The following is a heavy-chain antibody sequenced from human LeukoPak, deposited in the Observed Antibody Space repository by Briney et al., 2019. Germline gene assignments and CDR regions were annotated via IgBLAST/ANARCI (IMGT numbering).Heavy chain of an antibody. CDR2: ISYDGSNK. V-gene: IGHV3-30*18. CDR1: GFTFSSYG. CDR3: AKDRGGRSSSSIDY. D-gene: IGHD6-6*01. Sequence: GGSLRLSCAASGFTFSSYGMHWVRQAPGKGLEWVAVISYDGSNKYYADSVKGRFTISRDNSKNTLYLQMNSLRAEDTAVYYCAKDRGGRSSSSIDYWGQGTLVTVSS. J-gene: IGHJ4*02.